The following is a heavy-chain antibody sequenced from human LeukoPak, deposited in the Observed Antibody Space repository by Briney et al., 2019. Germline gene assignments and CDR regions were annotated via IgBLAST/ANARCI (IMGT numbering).Heavy chain of an antibody. CDR1: GFTVSTNY. Sequence: GGSLRLSCAVSGFTVSTNYISWVRQAPGKGLEWVSVIYGGGSTYYADSVKGRFTISRDNSKNTVHLQMNSLRAEDTAVYYCARVFSPAADYQYFQHWGQGTLVTVSS. V-gene: IGHV3-53*01. CDR2: IYGGGST. D-gene: IGHD6-13*01. CDR3: ARVFSPAADYQYFQH. J-gene: IGHJ1*01.